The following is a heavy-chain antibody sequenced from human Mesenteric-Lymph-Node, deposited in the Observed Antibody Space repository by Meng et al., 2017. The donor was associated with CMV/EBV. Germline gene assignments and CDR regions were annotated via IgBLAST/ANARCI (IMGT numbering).Heavy chain of an antibody. J-gene: IGHJ4*02. Sequence: GESLKISCAASGFTFSNYWMNWVRQAPGKGLEWLANIKQDGSEKYYADSVKGRFTISRDNAKNSLYLQMNSLRVEDTAVYYCARETRSGYCSGGACRDSWGQGTLVTVSS. D-gene: IGHD2-15*01. CDR1: GFTFSNYW. V-gene: IGHV3-7*01. CDR2: IKQDGSEK. CDR3: ARETRSGYCSGGACRDS.